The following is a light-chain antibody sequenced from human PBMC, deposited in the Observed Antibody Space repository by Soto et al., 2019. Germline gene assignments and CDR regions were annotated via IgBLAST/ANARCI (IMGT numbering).Light chain of an antibody. J-gene: IGKJ1*01. CDR2: WAS. V-gene: IGKV4-1*01. CDR1: QSVLYSSNNQNY. Sequence: EIVMTQSPDSLAVSLGERATINCKSSQSVLYSSNNQNYLAWYQQKPGQPPKLLIYWASIRESGVPDRFSGSGSGTDFTLTISSLQAEDVAVYYCQQHYSTPLTFGQGTKVEIK. CDR3: QQHYSTPLT.